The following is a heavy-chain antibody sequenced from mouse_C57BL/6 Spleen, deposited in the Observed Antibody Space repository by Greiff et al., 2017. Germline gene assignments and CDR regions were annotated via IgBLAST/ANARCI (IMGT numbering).Heavy chain of an antibody. CDR3: ARYYDYDGNFDY. J-gene: IGHJ2*01. CDR2: IDPSDSET. V-gene: IGHV1-52*01. CDR1: GYTFTSYW. D-gene: IGHD2-4*01. Sequence: VQLQQSGAELVRPGSSVKLSCKASGYTFTSYWMHWVKQRPIQGLEWIGNIDPSDSETHYNQKFKDKATLTVDKSSSTAYMQLSSLTSEDSAVYYCARYYDYDGNFDYWGQGTTLTVSS.